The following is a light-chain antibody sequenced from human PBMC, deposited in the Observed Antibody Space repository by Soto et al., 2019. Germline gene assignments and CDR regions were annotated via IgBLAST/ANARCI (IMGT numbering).Light chain of an antibody. V-gene: IGKV1-17*01. CDR2: AAG. Sequence: DIQMTQSPSSLSASVGDRVTITCRASQGIRRDLGWFQQKPGKAPKRLIYAAGSLERGVPSRFSGSGSGTEFTLTISSLQPEDFATYFCLQHKTYPWTFGHGTKVEIK. J-gene: IGKJ1*01. CDR3: LQHKTYPWT. CDR1: QGIRRD.